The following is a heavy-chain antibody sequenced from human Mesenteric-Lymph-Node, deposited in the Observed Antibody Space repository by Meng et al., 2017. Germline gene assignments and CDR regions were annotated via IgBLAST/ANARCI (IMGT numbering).Heavy chain of an antibody. CDR1: GFTFSSYW. V-gene: IGHV3-7*01. CDR3: ARGYSGSYRVDY. CDR2: IKQDGSEK. J-gene: IGHJ4*02. D-gene: IGHD1-26*01. Sequence: GGSLRLSCAASGFTFSSYWMSWVRQAPGKGLEWVANIKQDGSEKYYVDSVKGRFTISRDNAKNTLYLQMNSLRAEDAAVYYCARGYSGSYRVDYWGQGTLVTVSS.